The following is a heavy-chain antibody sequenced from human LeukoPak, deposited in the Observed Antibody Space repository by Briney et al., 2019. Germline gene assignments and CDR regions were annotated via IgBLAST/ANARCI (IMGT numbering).Heavy chain of an antibody. CDR1: GGSISSGGYY. D-gene: IGHD2-2*01. V-gene: IGHV4-30-2*01. CDR3: ARTSTSSDYYMDV. CDR2: IYHSGST. Sequence: RPSQTLSLTCTVSGGSISSGGYYWSWLRQPPGKGLEWIGYIYHSGSTHYNPSLKSRVTISVDRSKNQFSLKLSSVTAADTAVYYCARTSTSSDYYMDVWGKGTTVTVSS. J-gene: IGHJ6*03.